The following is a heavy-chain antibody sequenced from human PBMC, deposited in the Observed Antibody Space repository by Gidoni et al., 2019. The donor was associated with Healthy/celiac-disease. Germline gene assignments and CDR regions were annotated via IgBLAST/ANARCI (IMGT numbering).Heavy chain of an antibody. Sequence: EVQLVESGGGLVQPGGSLRLSGAASGFTFSSYAMSWVRQAPGKGLEWVLAISGIGGSTYYADSVKGRFTISRDNSKNTLYLQMNSLRAEDTAVYYCAKSGIVGAGLDYWGQGTLVTVSS. CDR2: ISGIGGST. J-gene: IGHJ4*02. CDR1: GFTFSSYA. V-gene: IGHV3-23*04. CDR3: AKSGIVGAGLDY. D-gene: IGHD1-26*01.